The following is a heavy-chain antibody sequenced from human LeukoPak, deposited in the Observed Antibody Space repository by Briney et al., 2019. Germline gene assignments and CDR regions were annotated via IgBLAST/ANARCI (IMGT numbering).Heavy chain of an antibody. J-gene: IGHJ4*02. CDR1: GGSISSYY. CDR2: IYYSGST. V-gene: IGHV4-59*12. Sequence: KSSETLSLTCTVSGGSISSYYWSWIRQPPGKGLEWIGYIYYSGSTNYNPSLKSRVTISVDTSKNQFSLKRSSVTAADTAVYYCARDQDTAIFDYWGQGTLVTVSS. CDR3: ARDQDTAIFDY. D-gene: IGHD5-18*01.